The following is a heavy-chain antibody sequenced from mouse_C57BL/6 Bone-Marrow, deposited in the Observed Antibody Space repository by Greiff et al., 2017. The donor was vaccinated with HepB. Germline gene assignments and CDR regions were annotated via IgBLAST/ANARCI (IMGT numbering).Heavy chain of an antibody. J-gene: IGHJ3*01. Sequence: QVQLQQPGAELVKPGASVKLSCKASGYTFTSYWMHWVKQRPGRGLEWIGRIDPNSGGTKYNEKFKSKATLTVDKPSSTAYTQLSSLTSEDSAVYYCARTYYYGSSYLFGYWGQGTLVTVSA. D-gene: IGHD1-1*01. CDR2: IDPNSGGT. CDR1: GYTFTSYW. V-gene: IGHV1-72*01. CDR3: ARTYYYGSSYLFGY.